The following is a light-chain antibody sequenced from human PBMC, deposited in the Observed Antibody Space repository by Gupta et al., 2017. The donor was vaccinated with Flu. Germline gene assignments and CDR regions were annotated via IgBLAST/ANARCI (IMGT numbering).Light chain of an antibody. J-gene: IGKJ1*01. Sequence: EIVLTQSPGTLSLSPGERATLSCRASQSVISYYLAWYQQKPGQAPRLLIYATSTRATGIPDRFSGSGSGTDFTLTITRLEPEDSAVYYCHQYSSSLAFGQGTKVEIK. CDR1: QSVISYY. CDR2: ATS. V-gene: IGKV3-20*01. CDR3: HQYSSSLA.